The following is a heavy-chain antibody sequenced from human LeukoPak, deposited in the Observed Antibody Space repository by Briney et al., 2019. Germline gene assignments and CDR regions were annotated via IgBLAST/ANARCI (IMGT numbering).Heavy chain of an antibody. CDR3: ARGVTIFGVAYAFDY. CDR2: INHSGST. D-gene: IGHD3-3*01. J-gene: IGHJ4*02. CDR1: GGSFSGYY. Sequence: SETLSLTCAVYGGSFSGYYWSWIRQPPGKGLEWIGEINHSGSTNYNPSLKSRVTISVDTSKNQFSLKLSSVTAADTAVYYCARGVTIFGVAYAFDYWGQGTLVTVSS. V-gene: IGHV4-34*01.